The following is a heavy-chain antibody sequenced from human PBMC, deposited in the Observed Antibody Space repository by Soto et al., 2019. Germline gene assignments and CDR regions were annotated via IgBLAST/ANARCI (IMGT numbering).Heavy chain of an antibody. V-gene: IGHV4-30-4*01. D-gene: IGHD6-19*01. J-gene: IGHJ6*02. CDR3: ARDRGIAVTGLSHYYYYGMDV. CDR1: GGSISSGDYY. Sequence: SETLSLTCTVSGGSISSGDYYWSWIRQPPGKGLEWIGYIYYSGSTYYNPSLKSRVTISVDTSKNQFSLKLSSVTAADTAVYYCARDRGIAVTGLSHYYYYGMDVWGQGTTVTVSS. CDR2: IYYSGST.